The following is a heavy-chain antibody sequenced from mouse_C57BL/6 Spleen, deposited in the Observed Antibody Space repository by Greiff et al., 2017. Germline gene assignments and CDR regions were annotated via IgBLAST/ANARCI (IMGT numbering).Heavy chain of an antibody. CDR3: AINDYYWYFDV. CDR1: GYTFTDYY. Sequence: QVQLQQSGAELVRPGASVKLSCKASGYTFTDYYINWVKQRPGQGLEWIARIYPGSGNTYYNEKFKGKATLTAEKSSSTAYMQLSSLTSEDSAVYFCAINDYYWYFDVWGTGTTVTVSS. V-gene: IGHV1-76*01. D-gene: IGHD2-4*01. CDR2: IYPGSGNT. J-gene: IGHJ1*03.